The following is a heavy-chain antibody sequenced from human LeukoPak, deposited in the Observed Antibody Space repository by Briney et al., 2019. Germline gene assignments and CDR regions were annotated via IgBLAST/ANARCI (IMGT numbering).Heavy chain of an antibody. V-gene: IGHV3-48*03. CDR2: IDNDGWPT. J-gene: IGHJ5*02. Sequence: SGGSLRLSCAASGFTFTSYEMNWVRQAPGKGLEWNSYIDNDGWPTYYADSVKGRFTITRDNAKSSLYLQMDSLTVEDTAVYYCARDLIGWSLDPWGQGTLVTVSS. CDR1: GFTFTSYE. CDR3: ARDLIGWSLDP. D-gene: IGHD2-2*03.